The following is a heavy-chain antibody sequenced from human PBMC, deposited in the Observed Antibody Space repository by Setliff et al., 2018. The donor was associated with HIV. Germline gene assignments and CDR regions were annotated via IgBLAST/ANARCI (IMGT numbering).Heavy chain of an antibody. CDR2: IYGSGGT. Sequence: SETLSLTCSVSGGSFRNYYWNWIRQPAGKGLEWIGRIYGSGGTDYNPSLKSRVTLSVDTSKNQFSLKLSSVTAADAAVYYCALSSGSYYNALDNWGQGTQVTVSS. D-gene: IGHD3-10*01. V-gene: IGHV4-4*07. J-gene: IGHJ4*02. CDR3: ALSSGSYYNALDN. CDR1: GGSFRNYY.